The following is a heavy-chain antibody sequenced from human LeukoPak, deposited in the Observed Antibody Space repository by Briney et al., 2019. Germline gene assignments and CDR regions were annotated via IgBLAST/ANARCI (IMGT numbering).Heavy chain of an antibody. D-gene: IGHD6-6*01. CDR2: INPNSGGT. V-gene: IGHV1-2*02. CDR1: GYTFTGYY. Sequence: GASVKVSCKASGYTFTGYYMHWVRQAPGQGLEWMGWINPNSGGTNYAQRFQGRVTMTRDTSISTAYMELSRLRSDDPAVYYCARGLVARSYYYYYRDVWGKGPRSPSP. J-gene: IGHJ6*03. CDR3: ARGLVARSYYYYYRDV.